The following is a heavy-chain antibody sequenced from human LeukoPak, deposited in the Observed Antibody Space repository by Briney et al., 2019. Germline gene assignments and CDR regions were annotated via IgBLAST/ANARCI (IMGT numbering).Heavy chain of an antibody. J-gene: IGHJ5*02. V-gene: IGHV3-23*01. CDR3: VKDRHTSGWPNWVDP. D-gene: IGHD6-19*01. CDR1: GFTFSSYS. CDR2: LTASGDDS. Sequence: PGGSLRLSCAASGFTFSSYSMSWVRQGPGKGLEWVSSLTASGDDSYYADSVRGRFTISRDNSNNTLYLQMSSLRVEDTGVYYCVKDRHTSGWPNWVDPWGQGTLVTVSS.